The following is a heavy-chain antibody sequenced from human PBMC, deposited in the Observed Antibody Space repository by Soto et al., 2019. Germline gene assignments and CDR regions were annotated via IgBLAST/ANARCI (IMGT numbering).Heavy chain of an antibody. CDR3: ARGTGDIVVVYNWFDP. CDR2: INSDGSST. Sequence: EVQLVESGGGLVQPGGSLRLSCAASGFTFSSYWMHWVRQAPGKGLVWVSRINSDGSSTSCADSVKGRFTISRDNAKNTLYLQMNSLRAEDTAVYYCARGTGDIVVVYNWFDPWGQGTLVTVSS. CDR1: GFTFSSYW. V-gene: IGHV3-74*01. J-gene: IGHJ5*02. D-gene: IGHD2-15*01.